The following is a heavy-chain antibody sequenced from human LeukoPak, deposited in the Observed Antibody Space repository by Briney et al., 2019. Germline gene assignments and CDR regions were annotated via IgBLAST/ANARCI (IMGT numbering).Heavy chain of an antibody. V-gene: IGHV4-39*01. Sequence: SETLSLTRTVSGGSISGSGCYWGWIRQTPGKDLEWIGSTSYTASTHYNPSFKTRVTVSVDTSKNQFFLNLSSVTAADTAVYYCSRTPGDSAIIAAHWGQGTLVTVSS. CDR1: GGSISGSGCY. CDR3: SRTPGDSAIIAAH. CDR2: TSYTAST. D-gene: IGHD3-16*01. J-gene: IGHJ4*02.